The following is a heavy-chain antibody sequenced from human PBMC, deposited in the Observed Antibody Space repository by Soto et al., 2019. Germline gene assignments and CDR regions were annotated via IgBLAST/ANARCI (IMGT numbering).Heavy chain of an antibody. CDR2: VKSDGSST. CDR3: ENGIRAVRSVSAFRLNRSSDL. D-gene: IGHD2-21*01. J-gene: IGHJ2*01. V-gene: IGHV3-74*01. Sequence: PGKGLEWVSRVKSDGSSTSYADSVKGRFTISRDNAKNTLYLQMNSLRADDTFFFQAENGIRAVRSVSAFRLNRSSDL.